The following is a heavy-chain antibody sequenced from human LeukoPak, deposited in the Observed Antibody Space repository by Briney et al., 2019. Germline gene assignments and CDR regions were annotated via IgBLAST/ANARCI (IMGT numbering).Heavy chain of an antibody. D-gene: IGHD3-10*01. CDR1: GYTFTGYY. CDR2: INPNSGGT. V-gene: IGHV1-2*04. J-gene: IGHJ3*02. CDR3: ARGWFGDPLNAFDI. Sequence: ASVKVSCKASGYTFTGYYMHWVRQAPGQGLEWMGWINPNSGGTNYAQKFQGWVTMTRDTSISTAYMELSRLRSDDTAAYYRARGWFGDPLNAFDIWGQGTMVTVSS.